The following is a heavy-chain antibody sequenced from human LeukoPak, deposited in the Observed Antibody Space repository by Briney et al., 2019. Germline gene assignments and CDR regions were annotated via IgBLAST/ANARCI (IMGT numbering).Heavy chain of an antibody. CDR1: GYTFTSYG. Sequence: ASVKVSCKASGYTFTSYGISWVRQAPGQGLEWMGWINPNSGGTNYAQKFQGWVTMTRDTSISTAYMELSRLRSDDTAVYYCARARNGEHIDYWGQGTLVTVSS. CDR2: INPNSGGT. V-gene: IGHV1-2*04. D-gene: IGHD4-17*01. CDR3: ARARNGEHIDY. J-gene: IGHJ4*02.